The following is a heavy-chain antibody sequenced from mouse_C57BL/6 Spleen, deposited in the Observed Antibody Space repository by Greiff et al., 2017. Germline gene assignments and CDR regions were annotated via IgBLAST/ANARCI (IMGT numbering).Heavy chain of an antibody. CDR3: AREEGYGNYEAMDY. J-gene: IGHJ4*01. Sequence: VQLQESGPGLVQPSQSLSITCTVSGFSLTSYGVHWVRQSPGKGLEWLGVIWSGGSTDYNAAFISRLSISKDNSKSQVFFKMNSLQADDTAIYYCAREEGYGNYEAMDYWGQGTSVTVSS. V-gene: IGHV2-2*01. CDR1: GFSLTSYG. CDR2: IWSGGST. D-gene: IGHD2-10*02.